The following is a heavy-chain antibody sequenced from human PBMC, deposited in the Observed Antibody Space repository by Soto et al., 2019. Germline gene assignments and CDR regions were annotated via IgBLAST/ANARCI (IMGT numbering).Heavy chain of an antibody. CDR3: AREWDDDYPSLDY. CDR2: IGTTSNSI. J-gene: IGHJ4*02. Sequence: EVQLVESGGGLVRPGGSLRLSCAASGFPFSAYSMDWVRQAPGKGLECVSSIGTTSNSIYYADSVQGRFTISRDNAKNSVYLQMNSLRAEDTAVYYCAREWDDDYPSLDYWGQGTLVTVSS. V-gene: IGHV3-21*06. D-gene: IGHD3-16*01. CDR1: GFPFSAYS.